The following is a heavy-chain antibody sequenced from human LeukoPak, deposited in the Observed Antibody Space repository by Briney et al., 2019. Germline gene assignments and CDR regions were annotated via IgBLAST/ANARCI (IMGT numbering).Heavy chain of an antibody. Sequence: GGSLRLSCAASGFTFSSYWMHWVRQAPGKGLVWVSRINSDGSSTGYADSVKGRFTISRDNAKNTLYLQMNSLRAEDTAVYYCARDPQQLVPDYWGQGTLVTVSS. CDR2: INSDGSST. J-gene: IGHJ4*02. CDR1: GFTFSSYW. CDR3: ARDPQQLVPDY. D-gene: IGHD6-13*01. V-gene: IGHV3-74*01.